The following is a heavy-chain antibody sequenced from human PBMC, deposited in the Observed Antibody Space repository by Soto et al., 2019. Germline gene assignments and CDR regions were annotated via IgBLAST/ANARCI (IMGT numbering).Heavy chain of an antibody. CDR1: GFTFTSYA. D-gene: IGHD5-12*01. J-gene: IGHJ5*01. CDR3: ARAPGGNSGYDWFDY. V-gene: IGHV3-23*01. Sequence: EVQLWESGGGVVQPGGSLRLSCAASGFTFTSYAMNWVRQAPGKGLEWVSVIRGGGGTTYYADSVKGRFTISRDNSKNTLYLQMNSLRAEDTAVYYCARAPGGNSGYDWFDYWGQGTLVTVSS. CDR2: IRGGGGTT.